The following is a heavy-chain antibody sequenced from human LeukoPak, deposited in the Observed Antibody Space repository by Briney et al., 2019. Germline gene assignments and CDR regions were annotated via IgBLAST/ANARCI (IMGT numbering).Heavy chain of an antibody. CDR1: GFTFSSYG. Sequence: PGRSLRLSCAASGFTFSSYGMHWVRQAPGKGLEWVAVIWYDGSNKYYADSVKGRFTISRDNSKNTLYLQMNSLRAEDTAVYYCARTVAGTDFDYWGQGTLVTVSS. CDR3: ARTVAGTDFDY. J-gene: IGHJ4*02. CDR2: IWYDGSNK. D-gene: IGHD6-19*01. V-gene: IGHV3-33*01.